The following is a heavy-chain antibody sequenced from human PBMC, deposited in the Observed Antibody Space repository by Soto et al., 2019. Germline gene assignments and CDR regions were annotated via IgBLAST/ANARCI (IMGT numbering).Heavy chain of an antibody. CDR1: GYTFTSYD. J-gene: IGHJ4*02. Sequence: QVQLVQSGAEVKKPGASVKVSCKASGYTFTSYDINWVRQATGQGLEWMGWMNPNSGDTDYAQKFQGRVTMTRDTSISTAYMELSSLRSDDTAVYYCARSHLLGGQLVGYWGQGTLVTVSS. CDR3: ARSHLLGGQLVGY. D-gene: IGHD1-26*01. CDR2: MNPNSGDT. V-gene: IGHV1-8*01.